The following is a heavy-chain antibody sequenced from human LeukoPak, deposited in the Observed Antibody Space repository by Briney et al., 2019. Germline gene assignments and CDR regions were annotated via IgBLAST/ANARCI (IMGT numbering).Heavy chain of an antibody. D-gene: IGHD2-2*01. CDR3: AKEGCTSPSCYSNC. J-gene: IGHJ4*02. V-gene: IGHV3-23*01. Sequence: GGSLRPSCAASGFTFSSYAMTWVRQAPGKGLEWASTISGSGGSTYYADSVKGRFTISRDDSKNTLYLQMNSLRVEDTAIYYCAKEGCTSPSCYSNCWGQGTLVTVSS. CDR2: ISGSGGST. CDR1: GFTFSSYA.